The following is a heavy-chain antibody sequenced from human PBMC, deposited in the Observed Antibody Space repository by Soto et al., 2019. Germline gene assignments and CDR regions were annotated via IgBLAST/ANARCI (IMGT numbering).Heavy chain of an antibody. V-gene: IGHV1-18*01. CDR1: GYTFTSYG. CDR2: ISAYNGNT. D-gene: IGHD4-17*01. CDR3: ASGQEGSGSIGDTVTPY. J-gene: IGHJ4*02. Sequence: QVQLVQSGAEVKKPGASVKVSCKASGYTFTSYGISWVRQAPGQGLEWMGWISAYNGNTNYAQKLQGRVTMTTDTSTRPAYMELRSLRSDDTAVYYCASGQEGSGSIGDTVTPYWGQGTLVTVSS.